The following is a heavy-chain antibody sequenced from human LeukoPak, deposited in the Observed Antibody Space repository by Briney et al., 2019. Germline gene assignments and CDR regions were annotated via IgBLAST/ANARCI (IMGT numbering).Heavy chain of an antibody. CDR1: GYSFTSYW. CDR3: ARQQVGYSGSYRGEFASDI. V-gene: IGHV5-51*01. D-gene: IGHD1-26*01. CDR2: IYPGDSDT. J-gene: IGHJ3*02. Sequence: GESLKISCKGSGYSFTSYWIGWVRQMPGKGLEWMGIIYPGDSDTRYSPSFQGQVTISVDKSISTAYLQWSSLKASDTAMYYCARQQVGYSGSYRGEFASDIWGQGTMVTVSS.